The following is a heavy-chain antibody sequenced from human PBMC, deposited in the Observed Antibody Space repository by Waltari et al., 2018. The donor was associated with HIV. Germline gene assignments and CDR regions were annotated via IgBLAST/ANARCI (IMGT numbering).Heavy chain of an antibody. CDR3: ARSLHYYGSGRFDF. J-gene: IGHJ4*02. CDR1: GLAFTSYW. V-gene: IGHV3-74*03. Sequence: EVQLVESGGGLVQPGGSLRLSCTASGLAFTSYWMHWVRQVPGKGLVWVSGINSDGRRITYADSLRGRFTISRDNAKNTLFLQMNSLRVEDTALYYCARSLHYYGSGRFDFWGQGTLVAVSS. D-gene: IGHD3-10*01. CDR2: INSDGRRI.